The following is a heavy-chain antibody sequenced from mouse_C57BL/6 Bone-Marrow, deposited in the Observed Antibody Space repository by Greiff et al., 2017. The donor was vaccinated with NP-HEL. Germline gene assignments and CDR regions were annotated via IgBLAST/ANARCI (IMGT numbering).Heavy chain of an antibody. V-gene: IGHV5-4*01. CDR3: ARDGDYEGY. CDR2: ISDGGSYT. Sequence: EVQGVESGGGLVKPGGSLKLSCAASGFTFSSYAMSWVRRTPEKRLEWVATISDGGSYTYYPDNVKGRFTISRDNAKNNLYLQMSHLKSEDTAMYYCARDGDYEGYWGQGTTLTVSS. D-gene: IGHD2-4*01. CDR1: GFTFSSYA. J-gene: IGHJ2*01.